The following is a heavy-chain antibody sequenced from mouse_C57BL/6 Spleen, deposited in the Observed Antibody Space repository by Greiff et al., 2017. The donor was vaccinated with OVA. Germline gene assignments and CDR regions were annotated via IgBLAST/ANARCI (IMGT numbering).Heavy chain of an antibody. CDR1: GYSITSGYY. CDR2: ISYDGSN. J-gene: IGHJ3*01. V-gene: IGHV3-6*01. Sequence: ESGPGLVKPSQSLSLTCSVTGYSITSGYYWNWIRQFPGNKLEWMGYISYDGSNNYNPSLKNRISITRDTSKHQFFLKLNSVTTEDTATYYCARDTGTGWFAYWGQGTLVTVSA. CDR3: ARDTGTGWFAY. D-gene: IGHD4-1*01.